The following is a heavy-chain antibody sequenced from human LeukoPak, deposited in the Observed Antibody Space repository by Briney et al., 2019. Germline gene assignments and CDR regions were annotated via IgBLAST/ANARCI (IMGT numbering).Heavy chain of an antibody. CDR2: ISAYNGNA. V-gene: IGHV1-18*01. D-gene: IGHD2-2*01. CDR1: GYTFTSYG. Sequence: GASVKVSCKASGYTFTSYGISWVRQAPGQGLEWMGWISAYNGNANYGQKLQGRVTMTTDTSTSTAYMELRSLRSDDTAVYYCARKKMQYQLLNYYNGLDVWGQGTTVTVSS. CDR3: ARKKMQYQLLNYYNGLDV. J-gene: IGHJ6*02.